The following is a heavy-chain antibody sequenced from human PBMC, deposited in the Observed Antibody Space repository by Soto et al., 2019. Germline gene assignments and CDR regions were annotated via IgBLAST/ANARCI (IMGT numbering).Heavy chain of an antibody. CDR3: ARGVDIVVVVAGYFDY. V-gene: IGHV1-18*01. CDR2: ISAYNGNT. D-gene: IGHD2-15*01. Sequence: ASVKVSCKASGYTFTSYGISWVRQAPGQGLEWMGWISAYNGNTNYAQKLQGRVTMTTDTSTSTAYMELRSLRSDDTAVYYCARGVDIVVVVAGYFDYWGQGTLVTSPQ. CDR1: GYTFTSYG. J-gene: IGHJ4*02.